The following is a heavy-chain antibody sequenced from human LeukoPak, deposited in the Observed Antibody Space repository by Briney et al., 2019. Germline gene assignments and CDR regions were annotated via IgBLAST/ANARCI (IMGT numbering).Heavy chain of an antibody. CDR3: AEVLGYSSSWFPYYYYGMDV. V-gene: IGHV3-30*18. D-gene: IGHD6-13*01. J-gene: IGHJ6*02. Sequence: GRSLRLSCAASGFTFSSYGMHWVRQAPGKGLEWVAVISYDGSNKYYADSVKGRFTISRDNSKNTLYLQMNSLRAEDTAVYYCAEVLGYSSSWFPYYYYGMDVWGQGTTVTVSS. CDR2: ISYDGSNK. CDR1: GFTFSSYG.